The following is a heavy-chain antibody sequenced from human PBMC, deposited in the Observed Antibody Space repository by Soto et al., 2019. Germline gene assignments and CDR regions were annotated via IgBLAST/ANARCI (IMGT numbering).Heavy chain of an antibody. V-gene: IGHV2-70*11. J-gene: IGHJ4*02. Sequence: SGPTLVNPTQTLTLTCTFSGFSLSTSGMCVSWIRQPPGKALEWLARIDWDDDKYYSTSLKTRLTISKDTSKNQVVLTMTNMDPVDTATYYCARVNYYDSSGYYLPYYYFDYWGQGTLVTVS. CDR2: IDWDDDK. D-gene: IGHD3-22*01. CDR1: GFSLSTSGMC. CDR3: ARVNYYDSSGYYLPYYYFDY.